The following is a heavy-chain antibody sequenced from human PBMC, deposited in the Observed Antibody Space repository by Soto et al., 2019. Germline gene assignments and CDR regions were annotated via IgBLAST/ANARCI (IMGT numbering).Heavy chain of an antibody. Sequence: GASVKVSCKASGGTFSSYAISWVRPAPGQGLEWMGGIIPIFGTANYAQKFQGRVTITADESTSTAYMELSSLRSEDTAVYYCARDRTPVITMIVVVTDYYYGMDVWGQGTTVTVSS. CDR2: IIPIFGTA. D-gene: IGHD3-22*01. V-gene: IGHV1-69*13. CDR1: GGTFSSYA. J-gene: IGHJ6*02. CDR3: ARDRTPVITMIVVVTDYYYGMDV.